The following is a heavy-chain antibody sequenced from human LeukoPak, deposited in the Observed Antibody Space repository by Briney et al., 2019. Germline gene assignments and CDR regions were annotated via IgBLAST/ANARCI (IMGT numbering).Heavy chain of an antibody. J-gene: IGHJ3*02. CDR3: ARDPAHAYYYDSSGYIPGAFDI. CDR2: IIPIFGTA. Sequence: ASVKVSCKASGYTFTGYYMHWVRQAPGQGLEWMGGIIPIFGTANYAQKFQGRVTITTDESTSTAYMELSSLRSEDTAVYYCARDPAHAYYYDSSGYIPGAFDIWGQGTMVTVSS. V-gene: IGHV1-69*05. D-gene: IGHD3-22*01. CDR1: GYTFTGYY.